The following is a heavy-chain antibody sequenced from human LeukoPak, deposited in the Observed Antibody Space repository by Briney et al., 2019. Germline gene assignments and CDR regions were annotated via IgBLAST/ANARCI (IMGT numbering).Heavy chain of an antibody. CDR2: ISTNSGNT. CDR1: GYTFTSNG. V-gene: IGHV1-18*01. Sequence: ASVKVSCKAVGYTFTSNGISWVRQAPGQGLEWMGWISTNSGNTNYAQKVQGRVTMTRDTSISTAYMELSRLRSDDTAVYYCARDARDSSGYYYVTLYWFDPWGQGTLVTVSS. CDR3: ARDARDSSGYYYVTLYWFDP. J-gene: IGHJ5*02. D-gene: IGHD3-22*01.